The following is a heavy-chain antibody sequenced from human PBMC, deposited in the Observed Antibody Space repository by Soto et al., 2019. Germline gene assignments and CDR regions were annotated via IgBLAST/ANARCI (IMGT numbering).Heavy chain of an antibody. CDR1: GGTSSDYA. CDR3: AIGPRHSWTGDF. D-gene: IGHD2-8*02. V-gene: IGHV1-69*13. CDR2: IIPLTETP. J-gene: IGHJ4*02. Sequence: VKVSCKASGGTSSDYAISWVRQAPGHGLEWVGGIIPLTETPVYAQTVQGRLTITADEVTSAAYMELSSLRSDDTAVYFCAIGPRHSWTGDFWGQGTLVTVSS.